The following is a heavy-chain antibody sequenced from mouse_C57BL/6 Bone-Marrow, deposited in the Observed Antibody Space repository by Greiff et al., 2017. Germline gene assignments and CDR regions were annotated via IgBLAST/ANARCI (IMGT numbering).Heavy chain of an antibody. D-gene: IGHD1-1*02. J-gene: IGHJ4*01. Sequence: EVMLVASGGGLVKPGGSLKLSCAASGFTFSDYGMHWVRQAPEKGLEWVAYISSGSSTIYYADTVKGRFTISRDNAKNTLFLQMTSLRSEDTAMYYCARGSYPYYYAMDYWGQGTSVTVSS. CDR2: ISSGSSTI. CDR3: ARGSYPYYYAMDY. V-gene: IGHV5-17*01. CDR1: GFTFSDYG.